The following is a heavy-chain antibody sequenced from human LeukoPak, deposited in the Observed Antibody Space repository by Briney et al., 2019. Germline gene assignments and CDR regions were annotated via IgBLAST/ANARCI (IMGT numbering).Heavy chain of an antibody. J-gene: IGHJ4*02. V-gene: IGHV4-38-2*02. CDR3: AREGVGGSAYSFDY. CDR1: GYSISSGYY. CDR2: IYHSGST. D-gene: IGHD3-22*01. Sequence: PSETLSLTCTVSGYSISSGYYWGWIRQPPGKGLEWIGSIYHSGSTYYNPSLKSRVSMSEDTSKNQFSLKLSSVTAADTALYYCAREGVGGSAYSFDYWGQGTLVTVSS.